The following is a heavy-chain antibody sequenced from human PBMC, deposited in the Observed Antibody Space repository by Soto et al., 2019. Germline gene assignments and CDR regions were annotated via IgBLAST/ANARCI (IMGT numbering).Heavy chain of an antibody. Sequence: QVQLVESGGGLVKPGGSLRLSCAASGFTFSDYYMRWIRQDPGKGLAWVSYISSTSRYTNYADSVKGRCTISRDNAQSSLYLQMNSLRAEDTAVYYCARESNGYISILEYWGQGTVVSVSS. V-gene: IGHV3-11*05. CDR2: ISSTSRYT. CDR3: ARESNGYISILEY. J-gene: IGHJ4*02. D-gene: IGHD5-12*01. CDR1: GFTFSDYY.